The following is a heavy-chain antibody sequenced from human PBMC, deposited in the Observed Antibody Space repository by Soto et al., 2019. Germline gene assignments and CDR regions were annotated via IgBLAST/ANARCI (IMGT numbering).Heavy chain of an antibody. V-gene: IGHV1-69*13. CDR1: GGTFSSYA. J-gene: IGHJ3*02. Sequence: GASVKVSCKASGGTFSSYAISWVRQAPGQGLEWMGGIIPIFGTANYAQKFQGRVTITADESTSTAYMELSSLRSEDTAVYYCAREVVAATKAFDIWGQGTMVTVSS. D-gene: IGHD2-15*01. CDR3: AREVVAATKAFDI. CDR2: IIPIFGTA.